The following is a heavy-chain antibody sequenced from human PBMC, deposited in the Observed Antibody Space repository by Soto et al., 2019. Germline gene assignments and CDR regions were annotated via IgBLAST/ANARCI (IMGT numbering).Heavy chain of an antibody. Sequence: ASVKVSCKASGYTFNSFYIHWVRQAPGQGLEWMVSINPSGGRTTYAQKFQGRVTLTRDTSTTTVYMELSSLRSEDAAVYYCAREDTANGGAFDIWG. CDR1: GYTFNSFY. CDR2: INPSGGRT. V-gene: IGHV1-46*02. J-gene: IGHJ3*02. D-gene: IGHD5-18*01. CDR3: AREDTANGGAFDI.